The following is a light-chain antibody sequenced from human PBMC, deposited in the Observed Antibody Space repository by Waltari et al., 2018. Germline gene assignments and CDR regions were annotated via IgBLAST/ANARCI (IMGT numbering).Light chain of an antibody. V-gene: IGKV1-5*03. Sequence: IQLTQSPSPLSAFLGNRLPITCRASQSITGWLAWYQQKPGQAPKLLIYKASTLEGGVPSRFSGSGSGTEFTLTISSLQPDDFGMYYCQQYKNQSYTFGEGTRVQIK. CDR2: KAS. CDR1: QSITGW. CDR3: QQYKNQSYT. J-gene: IGKJ2*01.